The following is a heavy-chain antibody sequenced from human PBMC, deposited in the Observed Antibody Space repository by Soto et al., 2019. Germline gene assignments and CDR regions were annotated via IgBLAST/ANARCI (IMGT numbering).Heavy chain of an antibody. D-gene: IGHD1-7*01. CDR2: INHSGST. Sequence: QVQLQQWGAGLLKPSETLSLTCAVYGGSFSGYYWSWIRQPPGKGLEWIGEINHSGSTNYNPSLKSRVPISVDTSKNQFSLKVSSVAAADTAVYYCARGGGNWNYGGRGGFDPWGQGTLVTVSS. J-gene: IGHJ5*02. CDR3: ARGGGNWNYGGRGGFDP. CDR1: GGSFSGYY. V-gene: IGHV4-34*01.